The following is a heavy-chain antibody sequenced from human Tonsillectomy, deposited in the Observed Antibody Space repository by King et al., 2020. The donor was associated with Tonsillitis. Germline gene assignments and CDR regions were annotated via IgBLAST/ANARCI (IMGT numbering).Heavy chain of an antibody. Sequence: QLVQSGGGVVQPGRSLRLSCAASGFTFSSYGMHWVRQAPGKGLEWVAVISYDGSNKYYADSVKGRFTISRDNSKNTLYLQMNSLRAEDTAVYYCAKDLIVVVISPGNYYYGMDVWGQGTTVTVSS. CDR3: AKDLIVVVISPGNYYYGMDV. V-gene: IGHV3-30*18. CDR2: ISYDGSNK. CDR1: GFTFSSYG. J-gene: IGHJ6*02. D-gene: IGHD3-22*01.